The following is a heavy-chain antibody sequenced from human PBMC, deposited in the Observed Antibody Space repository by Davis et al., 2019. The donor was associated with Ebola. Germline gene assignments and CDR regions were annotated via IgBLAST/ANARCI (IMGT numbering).Heavy chain of an antibody. CDR3: ARGQVLLWFGELLYNGYYFDY. J-gene: IGHJ4*02. V-gene: IGHV4-34*01. Sequence: SETLSLTCTVSGGSISSYYWSWIRQPPGKGLEWIGEIDHSGSTIYNPSLKSRVTISINTSKNQFSLKLSSVTAADTAVYYCARGQVLLWFGELLYNGYYFDYWGQGTLVTVSS. CDR1: GGSISSYY. CDR2: IDHSGST. D-gene: IGHD3-10*01.